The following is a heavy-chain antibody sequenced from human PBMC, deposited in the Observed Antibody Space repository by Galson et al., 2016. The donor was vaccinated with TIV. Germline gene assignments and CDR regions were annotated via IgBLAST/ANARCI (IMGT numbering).Heavy chain of an antibody. V-gene: IGHV3-30*04. D-gene: IGHD3-3*01. CDR1: GFPFSSDT. CDR3: ARAGRDFWGGGANTLGY. J-gene: IGHJ4*02. Sequence: SLRLSCAASGFPFSSDTMHWVRQAPGKGLEWVALNTCDRCNEYYEYSVKGRFTITRYNSEYTLYLQLDSMRIEDTAVYYCARAGRDFWGGGANTLGYWGQGILVTVSS. CDR2: NTCDRCNE.